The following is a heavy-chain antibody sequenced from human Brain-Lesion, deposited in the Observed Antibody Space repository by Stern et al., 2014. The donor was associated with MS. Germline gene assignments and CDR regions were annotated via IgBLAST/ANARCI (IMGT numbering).Heavy chain of an antibody. CDR1: GGSISSSSYY. D-gene: IGHD3-10*01. CDR3: AKLWLGELPESPFDY. CDR2: IYYRGST. Sequence: QVQLVESGPGLVKPSETLSLTCTVSGGSISSSSYYWGWIRQPPGKGLEWIGSIYYRGSTYYNPSLKSRVTIARDTSKNRFSLRLSSVTAADTAVYFCAKLWLGELPESPFDYWGQGTLVTVSS. J-gene: IGHJ4*02. V-gene: IGHV4-39*01.